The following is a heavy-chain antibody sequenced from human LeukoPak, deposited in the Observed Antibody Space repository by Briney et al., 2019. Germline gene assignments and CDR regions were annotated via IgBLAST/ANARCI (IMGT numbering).Heavy chain of an antibody. Sequence: PGGSLRLSCGASGFTFSRHCMSWVRQAPGKGLEWVAKIKENGNEKYYVDSVKGRFTISRDNAKNSLYLQMNSLRADDTAVYYCARDEEQSNIWGQGTMVTVSS. V-gene: IGHV3-7*04. D-gene: IGHD6-19*01. CDR2: IKENGNEK. CDR1: GFTFSRHC. J-gene: IGHJ3*02. CDR3: ARDEEQSNI.